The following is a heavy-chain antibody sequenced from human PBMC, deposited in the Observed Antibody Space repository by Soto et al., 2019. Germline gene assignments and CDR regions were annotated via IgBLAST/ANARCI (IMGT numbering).Heavy chain of an antibody. CDR3: ARDQIYYYDRSGYYYGINYFDY. CDR1: GGSVSSGSYY. Sequence: SETLSLTCTVSGGSVSSGSYYWSWIRQPPGKGLEWIGYIYCSGSTNYNPSLKSRVTISVDTSKNQFSLKLSSVTAADTAVYYCARDQIYYYDRSGYYYGINYFDYWGQGTLVTVSS. D-gene: IGHD3-22*01. V-gene: IGHV4-61*01. J-gene: IGHJ4*02. CDR2: IYCSGST.